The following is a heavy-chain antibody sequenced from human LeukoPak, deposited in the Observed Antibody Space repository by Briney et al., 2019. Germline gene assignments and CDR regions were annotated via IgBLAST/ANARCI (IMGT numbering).Heavy chain of an antibody. J-gene: IGHJ6*02. D-gene: IGHD2-15*01. CDR1: GGSISSYY. CDR2: IYYSGST. CDR3: ARSPGYCSGGSCRVSGMDV. V-gene: IGHV4-59*08. Sequence: PSETLSLTCTASGGSISSYYWSWIRQPPGKGLEWIGYIYYSGSTNYNPSLKSRVTISVDTSKNQFSLKLSSVTAADTAVYYCARSPGYCSGGSCRVSGMDVWGQGTTVTVSS.